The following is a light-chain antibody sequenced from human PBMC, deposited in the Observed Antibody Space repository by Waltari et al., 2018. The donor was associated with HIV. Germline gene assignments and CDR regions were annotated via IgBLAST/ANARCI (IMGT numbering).Light chain of an antibody. CDR2: WAS. CDR3: QQYYSNGRT. Sequence: EIVMTQSPDSLAVSLGGRAIINCTSSPSLLNSSKNKNDWAWYQQKSGQPPKLIMYWASTRESGVSDRRTGGGSGTRFTLNINRLQASDVAVYFCQQYYSNGRTFGRGTKVEVK. CDR1: PSLLNSSKNKND. J-gene: IGKJ1*01. V-gene: IGKV4-1*01.